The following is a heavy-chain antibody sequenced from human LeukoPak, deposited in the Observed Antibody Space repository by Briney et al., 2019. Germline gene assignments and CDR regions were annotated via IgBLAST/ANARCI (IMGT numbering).Heavy chain of an antibody. V-gene: IGHV1-46*01. CDR1: GYTFTSYY. CDR2: INPSGGRT. CDR3: ARGGDYYDSSGYYYY. D-gene: IGHD3-22*01. Sequence: ASVKVSCKASGYTFTSYYMHWVRQAPGQGLEWMGLINPSGGRTTYAQKFQGRVTLTRDMSTSTVYMELSSLRSDDTAVYYCARGGDYYDSSGYYYYWGQGTLVTVSS. J-gene: IGHJ4*02.